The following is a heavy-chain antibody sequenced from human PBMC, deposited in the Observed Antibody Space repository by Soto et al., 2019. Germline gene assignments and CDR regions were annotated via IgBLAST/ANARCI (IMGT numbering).Heavy chain of an antibody. CDR2: IYYSGST. J-gene: IGHJ2*01. V-gene: IGHV4-31*03. D-gene: IGHD1-26*01. CDR1: GGSISSGCYY. CDR3: ARDAVNKVGATFVRYFDL. Sequence: PSETLSLTCTVSGGSISSGCYYWSWIRQHPGKGLEWIGYIYYSGSTYYNPSLKSRVTISVDTSKNQFSLKLSSVTAADTAVYYCARDAVNKVGATFVRYFDLWGRGTLVTVSS.